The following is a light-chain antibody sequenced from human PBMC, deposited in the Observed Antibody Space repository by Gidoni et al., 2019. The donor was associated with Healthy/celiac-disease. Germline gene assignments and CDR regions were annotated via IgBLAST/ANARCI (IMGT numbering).Light chain of an antibody. CDR1: QSISSW. Sequence: DIQMTQSPSTLSASVGDRVTITCRARQSISSWLAWYPQKPGKAPKLLIYKASSLEIGVPSRFSGSGSGKEFTLTISSLQPDDFATYYCQQYNSYSWTFGQGTKVEIK. J-gene: IGKJ1*01. V-gene: IGKV1-5*03. CDR3: QQYNSYSWT. CDR2: KAS.